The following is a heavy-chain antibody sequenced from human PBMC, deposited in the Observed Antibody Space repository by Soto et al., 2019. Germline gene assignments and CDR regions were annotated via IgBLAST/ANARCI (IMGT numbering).Heavy chain of an antibody. D-gene: IGHD2-15*01. CDR1: GFTFSSYS. Sequence: GGSLRLSCAASGFTFSSYSMNWVRQAPGKGLEWVSSISSSSSYIYYADSVKGRFTISRDNAKNSLYLQMNSLRAEDTAVYYCARVRREDIVVVVAAAGAFDPWGQGTLVTVSS. V-gene: IGHV3-21*01. CDR3: ARVRREDIVVVVAAAGAFDP. CDR2: ISSSSSYI. J-gene: IGHJ5*02.